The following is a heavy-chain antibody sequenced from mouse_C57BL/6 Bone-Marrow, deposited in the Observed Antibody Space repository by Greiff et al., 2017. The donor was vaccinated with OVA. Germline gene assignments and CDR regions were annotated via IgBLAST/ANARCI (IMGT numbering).Heavy chain of an antibody. CDR1: GFSFNTYA. D-gene: IGHD1-1*01. J-gene: IGHJ4*01. Sequence: EVKLMESGGGLVQPKGSLKLSCAASGFSFNTYAMNWVRQAPGKGLEWVARIRSKSNNYATYYADSVKDRFTISRDDSESMLYLQMNNLKTEDTAMYYCVRQDYYGSSFDYYAMDYWGQGTSVTVSS. CDR2: IRSKSNNYAT. CDR3: VRQDYYGSSFDYYAMDY. V-gene: IGHV10-1*01.